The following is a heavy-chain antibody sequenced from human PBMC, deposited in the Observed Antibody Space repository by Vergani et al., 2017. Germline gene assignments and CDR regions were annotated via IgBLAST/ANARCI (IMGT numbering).Heavy chain of an antibody. Sequence: EVQLVQSGTEVKQPGTTVNLSCKISGYTFTYYYIHWIRQAPGKGLEWMGLVDPEDGEPIYAGKFQGRVTITADTSAHTAFMQLSSLTSDDTAIYYCSIDGRDCGGDCYYSAFDYWGQGTLVTVSS. CDR2: VDPEDGEP. CDR3: SIDGRDCGGDCYYSAFDY. J-gene: IGHJ4*02. CDR1: GYTFTYYY. D-gene: IGHD2-21*02. V-gene: IGHV1-69-2*01.